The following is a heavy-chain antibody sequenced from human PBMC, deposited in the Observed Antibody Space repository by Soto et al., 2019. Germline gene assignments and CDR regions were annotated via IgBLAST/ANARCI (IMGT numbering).Heavy chain of an antibody. V-gene: IGHV4-30-4*01. CDR3: ARDGYYYDSSGYQRVYYFDY. D-gene: IGHD3-22*01. J-gene: IGHJ4*02. CDR1: GGSISSGDYY. Sequence: SETLSLTCTVSGGSISSGDYYWSWIRQPPGKGLEWIGYIYYSGSTYYNPSLKSRVTISVDTSKNQFSLKLSSVTAADTAVYYCARDGYYYDSSGYQRVYYFDYWGQGTLVTVSS. CDR2: IYYSGST.